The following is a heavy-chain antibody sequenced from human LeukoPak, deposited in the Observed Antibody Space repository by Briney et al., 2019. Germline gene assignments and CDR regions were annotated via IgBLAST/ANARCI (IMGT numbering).Heavy chain of an antibody. Sequence: GGSLRLSCAASGFIFSNNWMHWVRQAPGKGLVWVSRINSDGSSTNYADSVKGRFTISRDNAKNTLYLQMNSLRVEDTAVYYCTRDQKDWGQGTLVTVSS. CDR2: INSDGSST. CDR1: GFIFSNNW. J-gene: IGHJ4*02. V-gene: IGHV3-74*01. CDR3: TRDQKD.